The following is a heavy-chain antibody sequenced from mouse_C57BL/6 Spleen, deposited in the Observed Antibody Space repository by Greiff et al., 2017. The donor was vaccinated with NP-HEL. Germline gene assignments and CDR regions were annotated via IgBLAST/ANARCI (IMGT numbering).Heavy chain of an antibody. CDR1: GYTFTTYP. V-gene: IGHV1-47*01. D-gene: IGHD1-1*01. CDR3: ARHYYYGRADWYFDV. J-gene: IGHJ1*03. Sequence: VKLMESGAELVKPGASVKMSCKASGYTFTTYPIEWMKQNHGKSLEWIGNFHPYNDDTKYNEKFKGKATLTVEKSSSTVYLELSRLTSDDSAVYYCARHYYYGRADWYFDVWGTGTTVTVSS. CDR2: FHPYNDDT.